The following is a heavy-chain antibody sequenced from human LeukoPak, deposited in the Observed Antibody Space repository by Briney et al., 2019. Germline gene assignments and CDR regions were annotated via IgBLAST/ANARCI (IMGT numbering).Heavy chain of an antibody. CDR2: ISGSGDST. CDR1: GFTFSSYA. D-gene: IGHD6-6*01. J-gene: IGHJ4*02. V-gene: IGHV3-23*01. Sequence: GGFLRLSCAASGFTFSSYAMSWVRQAPGKGLEWVSVISGSGDSTYYAGSVKGRFTISRDNSKNTLYLQMNSLRAEDTAVFYCAKGSYIAARPLVDYWGQGTLVTVSS. CDR3: AKGSYIAARPLVDY.